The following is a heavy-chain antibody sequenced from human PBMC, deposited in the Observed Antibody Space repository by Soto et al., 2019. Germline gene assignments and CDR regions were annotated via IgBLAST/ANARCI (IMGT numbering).Heavy chain of an antibody. J-gene: IGHJ6*03. D-gene: IGHD3-3*01. Sequence: PGGSLRLSCAASGFTFSSYSMHWVRQAPGKGLEWVAVISYDGSNKYYPGSVKGRFTISRDNSKNTLYLQMNSLRAGDTAVYYCARGSRVSDFWSGYPYYYYYMDVWGKGTTVTVSS. V-gene: IGHV3-30-3*01. CDR1: GFTFSSYS. CDR3: ARGSRVSDFWSGYPYYYYYMDV. CDR2: ISYDGSNK.